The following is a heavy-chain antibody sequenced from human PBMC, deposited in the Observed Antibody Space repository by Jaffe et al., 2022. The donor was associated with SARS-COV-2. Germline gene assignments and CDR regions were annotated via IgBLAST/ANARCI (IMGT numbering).Heavy chain of an antibody. CDR3: ARVGVPAAVRAYFDY. CDR1: GGTFRGYA. J-gene: IGHJ4*02. V-gene: IGHV1-69*01. CDR2: ILPMLGTA. Sequence: QVQLVQSGAELKKPGSSVKVSCKASGGTFRGYAINWVRQAPGQGLEWVGGILPMLGTANHAQKFQGRVTITAEEFTSTAYMELSSLRSDDTAIYYCARVGVPAAVRAYFDYWGQGTLVSVSS. D-gene: IGHD3-10*02.